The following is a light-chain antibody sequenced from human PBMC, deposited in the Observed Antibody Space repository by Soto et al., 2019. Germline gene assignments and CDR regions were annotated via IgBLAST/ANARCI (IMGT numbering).Light chain of an antibody. Sequence: QSALTQPASVSGSPGQSITISCTGTRRDVGGYNYVSWYQQYSGKSPKLLIYEVTHRPSGVSNRFSGSKSGNTASLTISGLQAADEADYYCSSYTISNTLPFVFGTGTKLTVL. CDR1: RRDVGGYNY. CDR3: SSYTISNTLPFV. J-gene: IGLJ1*01. CDR2: EVT. V-gene: IGLV2-14*01.